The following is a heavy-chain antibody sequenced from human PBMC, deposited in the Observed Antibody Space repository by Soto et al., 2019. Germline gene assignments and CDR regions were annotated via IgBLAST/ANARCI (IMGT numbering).Heavy chain of an antibody. J-gene: IGHJ4*02. CDR3: ARSIAAACDY. D-gene: IGHD6-13*01. Sequence: GGSLRLSCAASGFTFTIYDLNWVRQAPGKGLEWVSYISTSGTTIYHADSVKGRFTISRDNAKNSLYLQMNSLRAEDSAVYYCARSIAAACDYWGQGTLVTVSS. CDR1: GFTFTIYD. CDR2: ISTSGTTI. V-gene: IGHV3-48*03.